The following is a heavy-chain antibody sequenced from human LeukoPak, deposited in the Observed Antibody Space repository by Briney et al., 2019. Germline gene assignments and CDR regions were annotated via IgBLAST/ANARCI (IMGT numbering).Heavy chain of an antibody. J-gene: IGHJ4*02. D-gene: IGHD5-12*01. V-gene: IGHV1-2*02. CDR2: INPNSGGT. CDR3: AREKIGSGYDQDLDY. CDR1: GYTFTGYY. Sequence: GASVKVSCKASGYTFTGYYMHWVRQAPGQGLEWMGWINPNSGGTNYAQKFQGRVTMTRDTSISTAYMALSSLRSDDTAVYYCAREKIGSGYDQDLDYWGQGTLVTVSS.